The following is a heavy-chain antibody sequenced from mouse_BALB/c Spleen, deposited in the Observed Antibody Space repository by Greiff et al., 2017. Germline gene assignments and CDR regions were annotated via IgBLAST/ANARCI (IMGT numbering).Heavy chain of an antibody. CDR1: GFTFSSYA. J-gene: IGHJ3*01. V-gene: IGHV5-6-5*01. CDR3: AREVYYGSSPSFAY. CDR2: ISSGGST. D-gene: IGHD1-1*01. Sequence: EVMLVESGGGLVKPGGSLKLSCAASGFTFSSYAMSWVRQTPEKRLEWVASISSGGSTYYPDSVKGRFTISRDNARNILYLQMSSLRSEDTAMYYCAREVYYGSSPSFAYWGQGTLVTVSA.